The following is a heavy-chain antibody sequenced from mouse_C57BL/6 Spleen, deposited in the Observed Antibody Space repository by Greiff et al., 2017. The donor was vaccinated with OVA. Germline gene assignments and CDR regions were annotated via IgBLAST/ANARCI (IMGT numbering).Heavy chain of an antibody. Sequence: QVQLQQSGPGLVQPSQSLSITCTVSGFSLTSYGVHWVRQSPGKGLEWLGVIWGGGSTDYNAAFISRLSISKDNSKSQVFFKMNSLQADDTAIYYCARIYDGSDYWGQGTTLTVSS. V-gene: IGHV2-2*01. J-gene: IGHJ2*01. CDR2: IWGGGST. CDR1: GFSLTSYG. D-gene: IGHD2-3*01. CDR3: ARIYDGSDY.